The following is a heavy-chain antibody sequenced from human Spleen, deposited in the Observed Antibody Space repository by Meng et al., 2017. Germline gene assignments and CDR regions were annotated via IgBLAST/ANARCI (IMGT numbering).Heavy chain of an antibody. J-gene: IGHJ4*02. CDR2: TSYDGNNK. Sequence: GGSLRLSCTASGFTFSGHPMHWVRQAPGKGLEWVAVTSYDGNNKYYADSVKGRFTISRDNSKNTLYLQMDSLRPEDTAVYYCARGPTTMAHDFDYWGQGTLVTVSS. V-gene: IGHV3-30*04. CDR3: ARGPTTMAHDFDY. CDR1: GFTFSGHP. D-gene: IGHD4-11*01.